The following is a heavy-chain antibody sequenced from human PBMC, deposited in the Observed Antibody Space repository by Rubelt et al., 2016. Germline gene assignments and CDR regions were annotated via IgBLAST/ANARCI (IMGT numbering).Heavy chain of an antibody. J-gene: IGHJ4*02. CDR1: GYTLSDYY. CDR3: ARAHGYSLDN. V-gene: IGHV1-69*01. Sequence: QAQLVQSGADVKKPGASVEVSCRASGYTLSDYYLYWVRQAPGQGLEWMGGIIPIFGTANYAQKFQGRVTITADESTSTAYMELSSRGSEDTAVYYCARAHGYSLDNWGQGTLVTVSS. CDR2: IIPIFGTA. D-gene: IGHD5-18*01.